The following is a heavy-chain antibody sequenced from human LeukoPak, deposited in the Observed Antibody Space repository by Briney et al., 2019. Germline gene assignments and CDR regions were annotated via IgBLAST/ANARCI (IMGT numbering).Heavy chain of an antibody. Sequence: GGSLRLSCAASGYTFSNYAMHWVRQAPGKGLEWVSLISSGGTYEYYADSVKGRFTISRDNSKNTLYLQLNSLRAEDTAVYYCARDSTYYYDSGSSGPHCFDNWGQGTLVTVSS. J-gene: IGHJ4*02. D-gene: IGHD3-10*01. V-gene: IGHV3-30*01. CDR1: GYTFSNYA. CDR3: ARDSTYYYDSGSSGPHCFDN. CDR2: ISSGGTYE.